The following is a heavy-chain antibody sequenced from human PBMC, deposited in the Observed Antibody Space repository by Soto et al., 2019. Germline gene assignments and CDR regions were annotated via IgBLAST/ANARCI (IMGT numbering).Heavy chain of an antibody. Sequence: SETLSLTCAVYGGSFSGYYWSWIRQPPGKGLEWIGEINHSGSTNYNPSLKSRVTISVDTSKNQFSLKLSSVTAADTAVYYCARGSNPYYYGSGSPHYFDYLGQGTLVTGSS. CDR3: ARGSNPYYYGSGSPHYFDY. CDR1: GGSFSGYY. J-gene: IGHJ4*02. CDR2: INHSGST. V-gene: IGHV4-34*01. D-gene: IGHD3-10*01.